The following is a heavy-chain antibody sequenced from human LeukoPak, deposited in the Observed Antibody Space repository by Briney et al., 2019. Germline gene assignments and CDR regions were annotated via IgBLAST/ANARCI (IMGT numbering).Heavy chain of an antibody. V-gene: IGHV4-34*01. CDR2: INHSGST. J-gene: IGHJ4*02. D-gene: IGHD1-26*01. CDR1: GGSFSGYY. CDR3: ARLVKSGSPYYFDY. Sequence: SETLSFTCAVYGGSFSGYYWSWLRQPPGKGLEWIGEINHSGSTNYNPSLKSRVTISVDTSKNQFSLKLSSVTAADTAVYYCARLVKSGSPYYFDYWGQGTLVTVSS.